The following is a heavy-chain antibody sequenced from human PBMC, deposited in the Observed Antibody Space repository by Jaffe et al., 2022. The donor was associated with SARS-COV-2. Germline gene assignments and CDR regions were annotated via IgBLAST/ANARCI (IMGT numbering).Heavy chain of an antibody. CDR3: ARDLDRPNIVLMVYAKTFDY. J-gene: IGHJ4*02. CDR1: GFTFSSYS. Sequence: EVQLVESGGGLVQPGGSLRLSCAASGFTFSSYSMNWVRQAPGKGLEWVSYISSSSSTIYYADSVKGRFTISRDNAKNSLYLQMNSLRDEDTAVYYCARDLDRPNIVLMVYAKTFDYWGQGTLVTVSS. D-gene: IGHD2-8*01. V-gene: IGHV3-48*02. CDR2: ISSSSSTI.